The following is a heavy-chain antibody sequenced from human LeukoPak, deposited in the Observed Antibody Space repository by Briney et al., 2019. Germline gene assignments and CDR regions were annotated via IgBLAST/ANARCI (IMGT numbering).Heavy chain of an antibody. J-gene: IGHJ1*01. D-gene: IGHD4-23*01. Sequence: PGGSLRLSCAASGFTFSSYGMHWVRQAPGMGLEWVAVIWYDGSNKYYADSVKGRFTISRDNSKNTLYLQMNSLRAEDTAVYYCARDERSRRSRFDYGGNSGSEYFQHWGQGTLVTVSS. CDR3: ARDERSRRSRFDYGGNSGSEYFQH. V-gene: IGHV3-33*01. CDR2: IWYDGSNK. CDR1: GFTFSSYG.